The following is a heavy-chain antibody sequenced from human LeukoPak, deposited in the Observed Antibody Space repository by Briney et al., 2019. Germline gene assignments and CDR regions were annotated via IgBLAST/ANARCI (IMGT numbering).Heavy chain of an antibody. V-gene: IGHV3-53*01. J-gene: IGHJ5*02. Sequence: TGGSLRLSRAASGFTVSDNYMSWVRQAPGKGLEWVSVMYSRGDTYYANSVKGRFTFSRDISKNTLYLQMNGLRTEDTAMYYCARDAPQVPAAGVLASWGQGTLVIVSS. CDR3: ARDAPQVPAAGVLAS. CDR2: MYSRGDT. CDR1: GFTVSDNY. D-gene: IGHD6-13*01.